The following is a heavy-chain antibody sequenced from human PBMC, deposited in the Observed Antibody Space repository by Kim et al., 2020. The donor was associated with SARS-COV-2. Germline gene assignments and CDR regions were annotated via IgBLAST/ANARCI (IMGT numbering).Heavy chain of an antibody. CDR3: ARDVLEFDY. CDR2: GNT. Sequence: GNTNYAQKLQGRVTMTTDTSTSTAYMELRSLRSDDTAVYYCARDVLEFDYWGQGTLVTVSS. J-gene: IGHJ4*02. D-gene: IGHD3-3*02. V-gene: IGHV1-18*01.